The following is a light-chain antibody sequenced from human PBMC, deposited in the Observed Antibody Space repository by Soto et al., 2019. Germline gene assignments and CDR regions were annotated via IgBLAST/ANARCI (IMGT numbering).Light chain of an antibody. CDR3: QQRSNWPS. J-gene: IGKJ5*01. CDR1: QSVSSY. CDR2: DAS. Sequence: ELVFTHSPATLSLSPGERATLSCRASQSVSSYLAWYQQKPGQAPRLLIYDASNRATGIPARFSGSGSGTDFTLTISSLEPEDFAVYYCQQRSNWPSFGQGTRLEIK. V-gene: IGKV3-11*01.